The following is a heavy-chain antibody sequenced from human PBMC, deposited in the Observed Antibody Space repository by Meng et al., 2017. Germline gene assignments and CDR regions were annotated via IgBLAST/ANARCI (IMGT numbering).Heavy chain of an antibody. V-gene: IGHV3-21*01. Sequence: GESLKISCAASGFTFSSYSMNWVRQAPGKGLEWVSSISSSSSYIYYADSVKGRFTISRDNAKNSLYLQMTSLRAEDTAVYYCATVLVGVFDFWGQGTMVTVSS. CDR1: GFTFSSYS. J-gene: IGHJ3*01. D-gene: IGHD2-15*01. CDR3: ATVLVGVFDF. CDR2: ISSSSSYI.